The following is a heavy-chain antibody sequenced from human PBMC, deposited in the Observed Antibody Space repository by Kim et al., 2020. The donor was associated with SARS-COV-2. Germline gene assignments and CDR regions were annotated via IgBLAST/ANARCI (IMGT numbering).Heavy chain of an antibody. CDR2: IYSGGST. CDR3: ARVVRGAYCSGGSCYSGWFDP. Sequence: GGSLRLSCAASGFTVSSNYMSWVRQAPGKGLEWVSVIYSGGSTYYADSVKGRFTISRDNSKNTLYLQMNSLRAEDTAVYYCARVVRGAYCSGGSCYSGWFDPWGQGTLVTVSS. D-gene: IGHD2-15*01. CDR1: GFTVSSNY. V-gene: IGHV3-53*01. J-gene: IGHJ5*02.